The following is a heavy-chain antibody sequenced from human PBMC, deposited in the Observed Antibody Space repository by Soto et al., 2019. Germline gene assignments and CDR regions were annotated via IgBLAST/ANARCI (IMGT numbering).Heavy chain of an antibody. V-gene: IGHV3-23*01. J-gene: IGHJ6*02. CDR2: ISGSGGST. CDR1: GFTFISYA. D-gene: IGHD2-2*01. Sequence: GGSLRLSCAASGFTFISYAMSWVRQAPGKGLEWVSAISGSGGSTYYADSVKGRFTISRDNSKNTLYLQMNSLRAEDTAVYYCAKKVIPAAMGYYYGMDVWGQGTTVT. CDR3: AKKVIPAAMGYYYGMDV.